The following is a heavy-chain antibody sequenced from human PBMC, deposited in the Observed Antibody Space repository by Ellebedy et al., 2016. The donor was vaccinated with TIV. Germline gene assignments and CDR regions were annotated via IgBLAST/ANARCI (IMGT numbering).Heavy chain of an antibody. CDR3: VRDRLHSGIYYIFDF. Sequence: GESLKISCTASGFTFGDYWMSWVRQAPGKGLEWVANIKYDGTERYYVDSMKGRFTSSRDNTKNSLYLQMSGLRAEDTAVYYCVRDRLHSGIYYIFDFWGQGTLVTVSS. CDR1: GFTFGDYW. CDR2: IKYDGTER. J-gene: IGHJ4*02. V-gene: IGHV3-7*03. D-gene: IGHD1-26*01.